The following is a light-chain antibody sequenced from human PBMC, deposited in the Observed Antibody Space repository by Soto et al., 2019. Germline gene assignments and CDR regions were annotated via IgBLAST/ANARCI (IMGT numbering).Light chain of an antibody. CDR1: QSVSSTY. Sequence: EIVLTQSPGTLSLSPGERATLSCRASQSVSSTYLAWYQQKPGQAPRLLIYGASSRATGIPDRFSGSGSGTDFTHTISRLEPEDFAVYFCQQDGTSPRTFGQGTRLEI. J-gene: IGKJ5*01. CDR3: QQDGTSPRT. V-gene: IGKV3-20*01. CDR2: GAS.